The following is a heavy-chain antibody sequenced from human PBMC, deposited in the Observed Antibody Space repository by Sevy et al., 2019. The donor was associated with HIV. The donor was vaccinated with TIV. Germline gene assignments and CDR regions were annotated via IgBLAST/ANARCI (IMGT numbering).Heavy chain of an antibody. V-gene: IGHV3-48*02. CDR2: ITTGGGTI. J-gene: IGHJ4*02. Sequence: GGSLRLSCVASGFTFSTYSMNWVRQAPGKGLEWISSITTGGGTIYYAGSVKGRFTISRDNAKNSLYLQMNSLRDEDTAVYYCARGVGIAAAGTYYFDYWGQGTLVTVSS. CDR1: GFTFSTYS. CDR3: ARGVGIAAAGTYYFDY. D-gene: IGHD6-13*01.